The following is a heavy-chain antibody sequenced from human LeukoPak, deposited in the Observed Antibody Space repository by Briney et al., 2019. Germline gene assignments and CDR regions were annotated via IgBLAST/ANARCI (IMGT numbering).Heavy chain of an antibody. D-gene: IGHD3-3*01. V-gene: IGHV4-59*12. CDR1: GGSISSFY. CDR3: AREVEEGQRFYYFDY. J-gene: IGHJ4*02. Sequence: MASETLSLTCTVSGGSISSFYWSWIRQPPGKGLEWIGYIFYSGSANYNPSLKSRLTMSVAPSKNQFSLQLNSVTPEDTAVYYCAREVEEGQRFYYFDYWGQGTLVTVSS. CDR2: IFYSGSA.